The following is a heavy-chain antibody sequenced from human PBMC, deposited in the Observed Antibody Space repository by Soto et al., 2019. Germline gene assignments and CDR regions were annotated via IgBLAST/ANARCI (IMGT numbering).Heavy chain of an antibody. D-gene: IGHD3-9*01. CDR1: GGSFSGYY. J-gene: IGHJ6*03. CDR3: ARGSNYDILTGYYTYYYYMDV. CDR2: INHSGST. V-gene: IGHV4-34*01. Sequence: SETLSLTCAVYGGSFSGYYWSWIRQPPGKGLEWIGEINHSGSTNYNPSLKSRVTISVDTSKNQFSLKLSSVTAADTAVYYCARGSNYDILTGYYTYYYYMDVWGKGTTVTVS.